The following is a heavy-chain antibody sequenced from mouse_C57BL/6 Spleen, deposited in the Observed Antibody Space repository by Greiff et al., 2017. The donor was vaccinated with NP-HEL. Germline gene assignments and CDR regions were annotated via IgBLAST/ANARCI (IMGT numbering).Heavy chain of an antibody. CDR3: ARRSMVTTKYAMDY. Sequence: DVKLVESGGDLVKPGGSLKLSCAASGFTFSSYGMSWVRQTPDKRLEWVATISSGGSYTYYPDSVKGRFTISRDNAKNTLYLQMSSLKSEDTAMYYCARRSMVTTKYAMDYWGQGTSVTVSS. V-gene: IGHV5-6*02. CDR2: ISSGGSYT. J-gene: IGHJ4*01. D-gene: IGHD2-2*01. CDR1: GFTFSSYG.